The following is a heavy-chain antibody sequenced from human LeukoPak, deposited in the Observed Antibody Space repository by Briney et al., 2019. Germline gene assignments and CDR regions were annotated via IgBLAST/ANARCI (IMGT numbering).Heavy chain of an antibody. CDR3: ARSRTGTARRIWYFDY. J-gene: IGHJ4*02. CDR2: INNSGSA. V-gene: IGHV4-59*01. CDR1: GASISSCC. Sequence: PSGTLSLTCTVSGASISSCCWSWIRQAPGKGLEWIGYINNSGSANYSPSLMRRVTMSVDTSKNQLFLSLTSVTAADTAVYYCARSRTGTARRIWYFDYWGQGTLVTVSS. D-gene: IGHD6-6*01.